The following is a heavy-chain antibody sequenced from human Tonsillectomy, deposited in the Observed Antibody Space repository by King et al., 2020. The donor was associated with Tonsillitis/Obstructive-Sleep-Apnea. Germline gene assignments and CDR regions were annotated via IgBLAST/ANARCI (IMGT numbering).Heavy chain of an antibody. D-gene: IGHD1-14*01. Sequence: VQLVQSGGGLVQFGGSLRLSCAASEFTVSSSYMSWVRQAPGKGLEWVSVIYTVGGTYYANAVKGRFSISRDNSENTLYLQMNSLRAGDTALYYCARGPGYWYFDLWGRGTLVTVSS. V-gene: IGHV3-66*01. CDR2: IYTVGGT. CDR1: EFTVSSSY. J-gene: IGHJ2*01. CDR3: ARGPGYWYFDL.